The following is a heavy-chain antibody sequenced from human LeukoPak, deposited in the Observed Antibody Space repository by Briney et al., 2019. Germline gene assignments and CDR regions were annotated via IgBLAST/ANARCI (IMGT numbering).Heavy chain of an antibody. CDR2: IRYDGSNK. V-gene: IGHV3-30*02. Sequence: GGSLRLSCAASGFTFSSYGMHWVRQAPGKGLEWVAFIRYDGSNKYYADSVKGRFTISRDNSKNTLYLQMNSLRAEDTAVYYCAKDRYSYGSLRGGVDYWGQGTLVTVSS. D-gene: IGHD5-18*01. CDR3: AKDRYSYGSLRGGVDY. CDR1: GFTFSSYG. J-gene: IGHJ4*02.